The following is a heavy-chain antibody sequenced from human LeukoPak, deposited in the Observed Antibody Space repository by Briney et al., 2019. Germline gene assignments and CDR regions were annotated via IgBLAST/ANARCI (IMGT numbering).Heavy chain of an antibody. CDR2: LYSGSTT. J-gene: IGHJ2*01. CDR1: GFSVSTKY. D-gene: IGHD3-10*01. CDR3: ARVGDHYHWYLDV. Sequence: PGGSLRLSCEVSGFSVSTKYMTWVRQAPGKGLEWVSILYSGSTTYYTDSVKGRFTVSRDDSKNTLYLHMNSLGVEDTAVYYCARVGDHYHWYLDVWGRGTLVTVSS. V-gene: IGHV3-53*01.